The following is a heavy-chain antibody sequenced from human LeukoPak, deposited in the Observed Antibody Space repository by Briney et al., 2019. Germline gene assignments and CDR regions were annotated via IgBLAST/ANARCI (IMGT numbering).Heavy chain of an antibody. Sequence: ASVKVSCKASGYTFTGYYMYWVRQAPGQGLEWMGWINPNSGGTNYAQKFQGRVTMTRDTSISTAYMELSRLRSDDTAVYYCASLSTVTTRDFDYWGQGTLVTVSS. CDR2: INPNSGGT. D-gene: IGHD4-17*01. V-gene: IGHV1-2*02. CDR1: GYTFTGYY. J-gene: IGHJ4*02. CDR3: ASLSTVTTRDFDY.